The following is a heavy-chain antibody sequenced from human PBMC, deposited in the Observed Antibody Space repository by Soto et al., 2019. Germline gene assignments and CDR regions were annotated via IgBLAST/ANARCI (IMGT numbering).Heavy chain of an antibody. J-gene: IGHJ4*02. Sequence: PGGALRLSCTASGFTLGNYWMAWVRQAPGKGLEWVANASQDGVDKGHADSVRDRFTIIRENARNSVFLQMNSLRAEDTAVYFCARDVGGILDYWGQGTLVTVSS. V-gene: IGHV3-7*03. CDR3: ARDVGGILDY. CDR1: GFTLGNYW. CDR2: ASQDGVDK.